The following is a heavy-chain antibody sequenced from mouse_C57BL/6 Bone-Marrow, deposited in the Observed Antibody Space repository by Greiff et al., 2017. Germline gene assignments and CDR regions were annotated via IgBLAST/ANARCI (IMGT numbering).Heavy chain of an antibody. J-gene: IGHJ2*01. CDR3: AGPGY. V-gene: IGHV1-69*01. CDR2: IDPSDSYT. CDR1: GYTFTSYW. Sequence: QVQLQQPGAELVMPGASVKLSCKASGYTFTSYWMHWVKQRPGQGLEWIGEIDPSDSYTNYNQKFKGKSTLTVDKSSSTAYMQLSILTSEDSAVYYCAGPGYWGQGTTLTVSS.